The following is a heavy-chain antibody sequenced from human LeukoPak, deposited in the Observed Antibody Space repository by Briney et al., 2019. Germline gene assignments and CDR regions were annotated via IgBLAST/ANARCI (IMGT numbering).Heavy chain of an antibody. V-gene: IGHV4-59*11. CDR3: ARSTHFSGWYYDY. D-gene: IGHD6-19*01. Sequence: SETLSLTCTVSGGSISSHYWSWIRQPPGKGLEWIGFIYYSGTTNYNPSLKSRVTISVDTSRTQLSLKLSSVTAADTAVYYCARSTHFSGWYYDYWGQGTLVTVSS. CDR1: GGSISSHY. J-gene: IGHJ4*02. CDR2: IYYSGTT.